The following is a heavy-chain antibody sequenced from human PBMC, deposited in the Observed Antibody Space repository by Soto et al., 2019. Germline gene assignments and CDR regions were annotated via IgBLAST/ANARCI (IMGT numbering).Heavy chain of an antibody. J-gene: IGHJ5*02. V-gene: IGHV1-24*01. CDR1: GYTLTELS. CDR2: FDPEDGET. D-gene: IGHD2-2*02. Sequence: ASVKGSCKVSGYTLTELSMHWLRQAPGKGLEWMGGFDPEDGETIYAQKFQGRVTMTEDTSTDTAYMELSSLRSEDTAVYYCATVRCSSTSRYTNWFDPWGQGTLVTVSS. CDR3: ATVRCSSTSRYTNWFDP.